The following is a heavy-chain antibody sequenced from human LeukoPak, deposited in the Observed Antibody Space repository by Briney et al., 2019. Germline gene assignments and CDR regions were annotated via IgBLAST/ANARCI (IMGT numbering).Heavy chain of an antibody. Sequence: PGGSLRLSCTASGFNFSNYWMHWVRQAPGKGLVWVSRLNTGGNSTIYADSVKGRFIISRDNAKSTLYLQMNSLRVEDTAVYYCARGGRGDYWGQGTLVTVSS. CDR3: ARGGRGDY. V-gene: IGHV3-74*01. CDR2: LNTGGNST. J-gene: IGHJ4*02. CDR1: GFNFSNYW.